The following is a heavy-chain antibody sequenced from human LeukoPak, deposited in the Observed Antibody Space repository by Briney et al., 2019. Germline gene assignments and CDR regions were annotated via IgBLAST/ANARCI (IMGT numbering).Heavy chain of an antibody. Sequence: GGSLRLSRAASGFTLSSYSMNSVRPAPGKGLEWVSSISSSGSYIYYADSVKGRFTNSRDNANKSLYLQLNSLRAEDTAVYFCAREPIYGLNFDYWGQGTLVTVSS. CDR2: ISSSGSYI. CDR1: GFTLSSYS. J-gene: IGHJ4*02. CDR3: AREPIYGLNFDY. D-gene: IGHD2/OR15-2a*01. V-gene: IGHV3-21*01.